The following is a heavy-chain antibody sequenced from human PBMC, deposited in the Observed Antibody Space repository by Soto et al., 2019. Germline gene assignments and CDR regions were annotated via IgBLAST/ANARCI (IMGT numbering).Heavy chain of an antibody. V-gene: IGHV3-23*01. CDR1: GFSFSSYA. J-gene: IGHJ4*02. D-gene: IGHD5-12*01. Sequence: EVQLLESGGGLVQPGGSLRLSCAASGFSFSSYAMVWVRQAPGKGLEWVPVISARGGSSYFADSVKGRFTISRDNFKNVLSLEMNSLRADDTAIYFCAKGSFEYSASVDNWGQRTLVLVSS. CDR2: ISARGGSS. CDR3: AKGSFEYSASVDN.